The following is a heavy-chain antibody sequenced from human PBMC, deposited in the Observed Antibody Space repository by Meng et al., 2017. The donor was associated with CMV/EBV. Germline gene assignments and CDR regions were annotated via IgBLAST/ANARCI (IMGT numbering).Heavy chain of an antibody. J-gene: IGHJ5*02. CDR2: IYWNDDK. V-gene: IGHV2-5*01. D-gene: IGHD3-9*01. CDR1: GFLLSTSGVG. Sequence: SGPTLVKPTQTLTLTCTFSGFLLSTSGVGVGWIRQPPGKALEWLEIIYWNDDKRYSPSLKSRLTITKDNSKNQVVLTMTNMDPVDTATYYCAHRITISPVFDPWGQGTLVTVSS. CDR3: AHRITISPVFDP.